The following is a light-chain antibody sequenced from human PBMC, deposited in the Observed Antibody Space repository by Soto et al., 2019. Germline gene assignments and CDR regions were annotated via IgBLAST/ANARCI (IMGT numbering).Light chain of an antibody. CDR2: DAS. J-gene: IGKJ4*01. Sequence: EIVFAKSPATLSLSPGESATLSCRASQSVSSYLAWYQQKPGQAPRLLIYDASNRATGIPARFSGSGSGTDFTLTISSLEPEDFAVYYCQQRSNWLTFGGGTKVDIK. V-gene: IGKV3-11*01. CDR1: QSVSSY. CDR3: QQRSNWLT.